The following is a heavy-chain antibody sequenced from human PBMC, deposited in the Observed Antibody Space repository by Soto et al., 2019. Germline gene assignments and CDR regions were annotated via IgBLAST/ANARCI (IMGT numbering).Heavy chain of an antibody. D-gene: IGHD2-2*02. J-gene: IGHJ6*02. V-gene: IGHV4-61*01. Sequence: QVQLQESGPRLVKPSETVSLTCTVSGGSVSSDTHYWSWIRLPPGKRLEWIGFIYSSGSTNYNPSLKRRVTMSVDTSKNQFSLKLRSVIVADTAVYHCARFVRSCSGTTCYTRADVWGQGTTVSVSS. CDR2: IYSSGST. CDR1: GGSVSSDTHY. CDR3: ARFVRSCSGTTCYTRADV.